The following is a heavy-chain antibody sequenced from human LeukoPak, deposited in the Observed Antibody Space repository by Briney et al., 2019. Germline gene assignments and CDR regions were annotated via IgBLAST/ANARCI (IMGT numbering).Heavy chain of an antibody. D-gene: IGHD2-21*02. CDR1: GLTLSSNG. Sequence: GGSLRLSCAAAGLTLSSNGMVWGRQAPGKGLEWVSSISSADDRTNYADSVKGRFTISRDNSKNTLYLRMNSLRAEDTAVYYCAKGARDPYDYWGQGTLVTVSS. CDR3: AKGARDPYDY. V-gene: IGHV3-23*01. CDR2: ISSADDRT. J-gene: IGHJ4*02.